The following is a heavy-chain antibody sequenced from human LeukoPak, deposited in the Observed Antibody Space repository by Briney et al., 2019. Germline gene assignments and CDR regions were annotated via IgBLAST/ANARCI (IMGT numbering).Heavy chain of an antibody. V-gene: IGHV3-30*02. CDR2: IRYDGSDK. CDR1: GFTFSSYG. D-gene: IGHD2-8*01. CDR3: AKDRRGYCANGVCYPFDY. Sequence: GGSLRLSCAASGFTFSSYGMHWVRQAPGKGLEWVAFIRYDGSDKYYAVSVKGRFTISRDNSKNMLYLQMNSLRAEDTAVYYCAKDRRGYCANGVCYPFDYWGQGTLVTVSS. J-gene: IGHJ4*02.